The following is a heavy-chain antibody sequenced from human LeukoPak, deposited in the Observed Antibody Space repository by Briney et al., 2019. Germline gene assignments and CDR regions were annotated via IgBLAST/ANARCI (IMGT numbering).Heavy chain of an antibody. V-gene: IGHV3-30*18. CDR1: GFTFSSYG. Sequence: PGGSLRLSCAASGFTFSSYGMHWVRQTPGKGLEWVALISFDGSIEYYADSVKGRFTISRDNSKNTLFLQMNSLRPEDTAVYYCAKDSVIAVAGSDDALDVWGQGTMVTVSS. D-gene: IGHD6-19*01. J-gene: IGHJ3*01. CDR2: ISFDGSIE. CDR3: AKDSVIAVAGSDDALDV.